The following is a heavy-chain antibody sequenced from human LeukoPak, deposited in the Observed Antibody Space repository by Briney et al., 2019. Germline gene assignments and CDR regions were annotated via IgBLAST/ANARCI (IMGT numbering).Heavy chain of an antibody. CDR2: IKQDGSEK. V-gene: IGHV3-7*01. D-gene: IGHD6-13*01. J-gene: IGHJ4*02. Sequence: PGGSLRLSCAASGFTFSSYWMSWVRQAPGKGLEWVANIKQDGSEKYYVDSVKGRFTIARDNAKNSLYLQMNSLRAEDTAVYYCARYSSSWLFDYWGQGTLVTVSS. CDR1: GFTFSSYW. CDR3: ARYSSSWLFDY.